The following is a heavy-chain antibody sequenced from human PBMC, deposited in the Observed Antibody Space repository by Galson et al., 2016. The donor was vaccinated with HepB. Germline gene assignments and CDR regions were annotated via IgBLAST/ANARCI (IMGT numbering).Heavy chain of an antibody. J-gene: IGHJ4*02. CDR2: IYYTGST. V-gene: IGHV4-61*01. D-gene: IGHD5-24*01. CDR3: ARGHDGYMTPFDY. CDR1: GGSVSSGIYY. Sequence: ETLSLTCTVSGGSVSSGIYYWSWIRQPPGKGLEWIAYIYYTGSTNYNPSLESRVTISVDTSKNQFSLKLSSVSAADTAVYYCARGHDGYMTPFDYWGQGTLVTVSS.